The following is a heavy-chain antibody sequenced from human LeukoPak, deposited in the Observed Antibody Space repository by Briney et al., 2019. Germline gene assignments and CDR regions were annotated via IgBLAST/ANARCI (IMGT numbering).Heavy chain of an antibody. CDR2: IMPLFNTA. D-gene: IGHD2-2*01. CDR3: ARDRRPSSTSKYYFDY. Sequence: ASVKVSCKASGGTFSSYSITWVRQAPGQGLEWMGGIMPLFNTANYAQQFQGRVTITTDESTSTAYMELSSLRFEDTAMYYCARDRRPSSTSKYYFDYWGQGTLVTVSS. V-gene: IGHV1-69*05. CDR1: GGTFSSYS. J-gene: IGHJ4*02.